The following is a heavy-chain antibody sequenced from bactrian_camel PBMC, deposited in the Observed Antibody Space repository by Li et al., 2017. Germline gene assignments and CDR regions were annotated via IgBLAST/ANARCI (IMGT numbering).Heavy chain of an antibody. V-gene: IGHV3S54*01. D-gene: IGHD4*01. Sequence: VQLVESGGGSVQVGGSLTLSCGASGHTNMMGWFRQSPGKEREGVATLYTPSGVALYADSVKGRFAISQDNQNTVYLQMNSLKSEDTALYYCATYRDYFENRVRFGYWGQGTQVTVS. J-gene: IGHJ6*01. CDR2: LYTPSGVA. CDR1: GHTNM. CDR3: ATYRDYFENRVRFGY.